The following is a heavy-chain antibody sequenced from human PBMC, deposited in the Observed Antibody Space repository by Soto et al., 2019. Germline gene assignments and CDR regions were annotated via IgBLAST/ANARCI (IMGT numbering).Heavy chain of an antibody. V-gene: IGHV4-39*01. Sequence: ETLSLTCNVSGGSVGSSSYYWGWILHAPGKGLEWIVSTYYSAGTYYNPSLKSRVTTSLDASKNQFSLTVTSVTAADTAIYYCARHASRGYSSSWYFEDWGQGTPVTVSS. J-gene: IGHJ4*02. CDR3: ARHASRGYSSSWYFED. D-gene: IGHD6-13*01. CDR2: TYYSAGT. CDR1: GGSVGSSSYY.